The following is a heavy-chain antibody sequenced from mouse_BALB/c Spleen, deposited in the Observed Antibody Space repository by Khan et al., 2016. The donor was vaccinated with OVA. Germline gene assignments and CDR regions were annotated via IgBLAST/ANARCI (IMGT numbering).Heavy chain of an antibody. Sequence: VKLEESGPGLVAPSQSLSITCTISGFSFTNYGIHWVRQPPGKGLEWLVVIWSDGSTSYNSALKSRLSISRDNSKSQVFLRMNSLQTDDAAMYXCARQPYFHYYIMDYWGQGTSVIVSS. D-gene: IGHD2-10*01. CDR3: ARQPYFHYYIMDY. CDR2: IWSDGST. CDR1: GFSFTNYG. J-gene: IGHJ4*01. V-gene: IGHV2-6-1*01.